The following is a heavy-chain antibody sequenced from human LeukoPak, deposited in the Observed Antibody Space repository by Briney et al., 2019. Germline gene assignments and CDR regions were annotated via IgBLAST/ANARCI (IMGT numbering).Heavy chain of an antibody. V-gene: IGHV4-59*01. D-gene: IGHD1-26*01. Sequence: SETLSLTCTVSGGSISSYYWSWIRQPPGKGLEWIGYIYYSGSTNYNPSLKSRVTISVDTSKNQFSLKLSSVTAADTAVYYCARDKRTRELHYFDYWGQGTLVTVSS. CDR3: ARDKRTRELHYFDY. J-gene: IGHJ4*02. CDR1: GGSISSYY. CDR2: IYYSGST.